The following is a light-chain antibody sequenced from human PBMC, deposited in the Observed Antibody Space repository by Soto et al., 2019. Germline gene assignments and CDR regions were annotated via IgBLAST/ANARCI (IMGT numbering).Light chain of an antibody. Sequence: EIVLTHPQGTLSLSPGERATLSXRASKSFSSGYFAWYQKKPXQATXXXIYXTSSKTTGTPDRFSGGGSGTDFTLTISRLEPEDVAVYYCQQYGNSPTFGPGTKVDIK. CDR3: QQYGNSPT. CDR2: XTS. CDR1: KSFSSGY. J-gene: IGKJ1*01. V-gene: IGKV3-20*01.